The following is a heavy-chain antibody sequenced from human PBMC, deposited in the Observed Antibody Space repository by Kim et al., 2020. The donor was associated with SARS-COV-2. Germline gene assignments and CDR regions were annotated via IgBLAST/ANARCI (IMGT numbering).Heavy chain of an antibody. V-gene: IGHV1-2*02. Sequence: ASVKVSCKASGYTFTDFFMHWVRQAPGQGLEWMGWIRPNSGATNFAQKFQGRVTMTRDTSTNTAYMELSSLTSDDTAVYYCARVGPGYCSGRSCLRAGFDFWGQGILVTVSS. D-gene: IGHD2-15*01. J-gene: IGHJ4*02. CDR3: ARVGPGYCSGRSCLRAGFDF. CDR1: GYTFTDFF. CDR2: IRPNSGAT.